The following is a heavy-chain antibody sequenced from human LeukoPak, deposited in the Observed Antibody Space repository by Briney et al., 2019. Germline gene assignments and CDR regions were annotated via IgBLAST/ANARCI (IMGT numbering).Heavy chain of an antibody. V-gene: IGHV3-33*01. CDR2: IWYDGSNK. CDR3: ARVPSSGWYSRGVLDDAFDI. Sequence: PGGSLRLSCAASGFTFSSYGMHWVRQAPGKGLEWVAVIWYDGSNKYYADSVKGRFTISRDNSKNTLYLQMNSLRAEDTAVYYCARVPSSGWYSRGVLDDAFDIWGQGTMVTVSS. D-gene: IGHD6-19*01. CDR1: GFTFSSYG. J-gene: IGHJ3*02.